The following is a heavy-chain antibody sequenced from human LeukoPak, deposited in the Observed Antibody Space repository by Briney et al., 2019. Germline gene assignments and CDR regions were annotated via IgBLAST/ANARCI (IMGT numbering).Heavy chain of an antibody. CDR3: ARELPSSGYFDY. CDR2: IGADGTDT. Sequence: PGGSLRLSXTASGFAFSTYFMHWVRQAPGKGLEYVSSIGADGTDTYYANSVNGRFTISRDNSKNTLYLQMGSLRPEDMAIYYCARELPSSGYFDYWGQGTLVTVSS. V-gene: IGHV3-64*01. D-gene: IGHD3-22*01. J-gene: IGHJ4*02. CDR1: GFAFSTYF.